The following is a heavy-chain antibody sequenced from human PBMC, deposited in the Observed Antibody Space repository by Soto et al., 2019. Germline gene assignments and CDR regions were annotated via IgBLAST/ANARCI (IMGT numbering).Heavy chain of an antibody. CDR2: ISHDESTT. CDR1: GFTFRNYG. Sequence: EVQLVQSGGGLVKPGGSLRLSCAASGFTFRNYGMHWIRQAPGKGLLWVSRISHDESTTTYAAAVKGRFTIARDNATNTFFLQMSSLRAEDTAVYYCARGGSSFAHHPDYWGQGTLGTVSS. CDR3: ARGGSSFAHHPDY. V-gene: IGHV3-74*01. J-gene: IGHJ4*02. D-gene: IGHD3-16*01.